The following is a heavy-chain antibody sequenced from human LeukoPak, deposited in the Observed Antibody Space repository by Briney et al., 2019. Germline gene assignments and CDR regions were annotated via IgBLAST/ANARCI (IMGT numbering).Heavy chain of an antibody. D-gene: IGHD3-16*01. J-gene: IGHJ4*02. Sequence: TGGSLRLSCAASGFTFSSYAMSCVRQAPGKGLEWVSVIYSGGSTYYADSVKGRFTISRDNSKNTLYLQMNSLRAEDTAVYYCASGYDYVWGSYDYWGQGTLVTVSS. CDR1: GFTFSSYA. CDR2: IYSGGST. CDR3: ASGYDYVWGSYDY. V-gene: IGHV3-53*01.